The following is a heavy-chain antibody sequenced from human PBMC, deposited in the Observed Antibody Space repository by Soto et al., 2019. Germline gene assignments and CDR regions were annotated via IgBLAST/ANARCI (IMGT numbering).Heavy chain of an antibody. CDR1: GFTFSSYA. V-gene: IGHV3-23*01. J-gene: IGHJ5*01. D-gene: IGHD4-17*01. CDR2: ITSSGGRT. CDR3: AKDTRYADYVRWFDS. Sequence: GGSLRLSCTASGFTFSSYAMTWVRQAPGRGLEGVSGITSSGGRTYYADSVKGRFTISRDNSKSTLYLQMNSLRAEDTAVYYCAKDTRYADYVRWFDSWGQGTPVTVSS.